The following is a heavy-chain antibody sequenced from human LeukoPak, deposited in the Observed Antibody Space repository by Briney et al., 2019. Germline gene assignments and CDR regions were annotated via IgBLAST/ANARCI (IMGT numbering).Heavy chain of an antibody. CDR3: ARGPYCSSTSRHGHLFDY. CDR2: IIPIFGTA. V-gene: IGHV1-69*13. J-gene: IGHJ4*02. D-gene: IGHD2-2*01. CDR1: GDTFSSYA. Sequence: ASVKVSCKASGDTFSSYAISWVRQAPGQGLEWMGGIIPIFGTANYAQKFQGRVTITADESTSTAYMELSSLRSEDTAVYYCARGPYCSSTSRHGHLFDYWGQGTLVTVSS.